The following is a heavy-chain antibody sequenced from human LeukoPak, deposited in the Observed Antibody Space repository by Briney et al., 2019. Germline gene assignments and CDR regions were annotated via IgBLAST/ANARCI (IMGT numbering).Heavy chain of an antibody. Sequence: PGRSLRLSCAASGFTFSSYAMHWVRQAPGKGLEWVAFILYDGSNKNYADSVKGRITISRGNSKNTLYLQMNSLRAEDTAVYYCAREYSSGWNDYYYYGLDVWGQGTTVTVSS. CDR1: GFTFSSYA. V-gene: IGHV3-30-3*01. CDR2: ILYDGSNK. D-gene: IGHD6-19*01. CDR3: AREYSSGWNDYYYYGLDV. J-gene: IGHJ6*02.